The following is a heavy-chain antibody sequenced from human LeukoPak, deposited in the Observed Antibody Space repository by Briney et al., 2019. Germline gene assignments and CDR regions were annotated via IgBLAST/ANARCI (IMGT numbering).Heavy chain of an antibody. V-gene: IGHV3-15*01. CDR1: GFTFSNAW. D-gene: IGHD3-22*01. CDR3: TTDYYDSSGYLLGFDY. J-gene: IGHJ4*02. Sequence: GGSLRLSCAASGFTFSNAWMSWVRQAPGKGLEWVGRIKSKTDGGTTDYAAPVKGRFTISRDDSKNTLYLQMNSLKTEDTAVYYCTTDYYDSSGYLLGFDYWGQGTLVTVSS. CDR2: IKSKTDGGTT.